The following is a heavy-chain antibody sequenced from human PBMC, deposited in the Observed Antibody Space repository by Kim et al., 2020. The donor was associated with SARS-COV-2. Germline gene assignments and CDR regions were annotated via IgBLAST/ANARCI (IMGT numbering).Heavy chain of an antibody. CDR2: ISYDGSNK. V-gene: IGHV3-30*04. Sequence: GGSLRLSCAASGFTFSSYAMHWVRQAPGKGREWVAVISYDGSNKYYADSVKGRFTISRDNSKNTLYLQMNSLRAEDTAVYYCARDPVLRYFDWLLAGAYFDYWDQGTLVTVSS. CDR1: GFTFSSYA. CDR3: ARDPVLRYFDWLLAGAYFDY. D-gene: IGHD3-9*01. J-gene: IGHJ4*02.